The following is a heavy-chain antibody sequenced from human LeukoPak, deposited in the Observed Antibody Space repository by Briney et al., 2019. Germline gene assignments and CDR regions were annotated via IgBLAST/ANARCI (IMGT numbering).Heavy chain of an antibody. CDR1: GGSFSGYY. J-gene: IGHJ4*02. CDR2: INHSGST. Sequence: PSETLSLTCAVYGGSFSGYYWSWIRQPPGKGLEWIGEINHSGSTNYNPSLKSRVTISVDTSKNQFSLKLSSVTAADTAVYYCARDKVPGDQWGQGTLVTVSS. V-gene: IGHV4-34*01. CDR3: ARDKVPGDQ. D-gene: IGHD3-10*01.